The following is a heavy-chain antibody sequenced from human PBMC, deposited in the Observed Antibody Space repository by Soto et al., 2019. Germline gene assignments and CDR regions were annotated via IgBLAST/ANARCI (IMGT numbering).Heavy chain of an antibody. CDR2: IIPIFGTA. CDR1: GGTFSSYA. V-gene: IGHV1-69*13. J-gene: IGHJ4*02. CDR3: ARYRVGSSIGEGYFDY. D-gene: IGHD6-6*01. Sequence: SVKVSCKASGGTFSSYAISWVRQAPGQGLEWMGGIIPIFGTANYAQKFQGRVTITADESTSTAYMELSSLRSEDTAVYYCARYRVGSSIGEGYFDYWGQGTLVTVSS.